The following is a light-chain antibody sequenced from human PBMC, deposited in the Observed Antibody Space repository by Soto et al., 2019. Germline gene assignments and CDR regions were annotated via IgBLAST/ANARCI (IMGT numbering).Light chain of an antibody. J-gene: IGKJ5*01. CDR1: QSRGSNF. CDR3: QLYGISPH. Sequence: DIVLTQSPGTLSLSPGERASISCKTSQSRGSNFLAWYKHKPGQAPRLLIYASSNRATGIPDRFSGSASGTDFTLTIKRLEPEDFAVYYCQLYGISPHFGQGTRLEIK. CDR2: ASS. V-gene: IGKV3-20*01.